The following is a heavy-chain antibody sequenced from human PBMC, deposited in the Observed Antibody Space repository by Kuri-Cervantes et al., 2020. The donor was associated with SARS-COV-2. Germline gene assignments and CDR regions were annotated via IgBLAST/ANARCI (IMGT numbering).Heavy chain of an antibody. D-gene: IGHD3-3*01. CDR3: ARVRDEFWSGHLFDL. Sequence: ESLKISCTFAGGSISSYYWSWIRQPPGKGLEWIGYIYYSGSTNYNPSLKSRVTISVDTSKNQFSLKLSSVTAADTAVYYCARVRDEFWSGHLFDLWGRGTLVTVSS. V-gene: IGHV4-59*01. CDR1: GGSISSYY. J-gene: IGHJ2*01. CDR2: IYYSGST.